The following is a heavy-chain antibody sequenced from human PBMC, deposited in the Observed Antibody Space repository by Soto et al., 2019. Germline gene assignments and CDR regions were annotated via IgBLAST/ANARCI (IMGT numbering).Heavy chain of an antibody. V-gene: IGHV2-5*02. D-gene: IGHD3-10*01. J-gene: IGHJ3*02. Sequence: QITLKESGPTLVKPTQTLTLTCTFSGFSLSTSGVGVGWIRQPPGKALEWLALIYWDDDKRYSPSLKSRLTITKDTSKNQVVLTMTNMDPVDTATYYCAHIPLEAYYGSGSYSTGVDAFDIWGQGTMVTVSS. CDR3: AHIPLEAYYGSGSYSTGVDAFDI. CDR1: GFSLSTSGVG. CDR2: IYWDDDK.